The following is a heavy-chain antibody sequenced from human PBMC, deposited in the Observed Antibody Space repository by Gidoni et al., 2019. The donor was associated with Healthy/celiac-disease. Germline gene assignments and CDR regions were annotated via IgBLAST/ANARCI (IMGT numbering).Heavy chain of an antibody. Sequence: EVQLVESVGGLVQPGRSLRLSCAASGFTFDAYDMHWVRQAPGKGLEWVSGISWNSGSIGYADSVKGRFTISRDNAKNSLYLQMNSLRAEDTALYYCAKDHQYSSSVGWFDPWGQGTLVTVSS. CDR1: GFTFDAYD. D-gene: IGHD6-6*01. CDR2: ISWNSGSI. J-gene: IGHJ5*02. CDR3: AKDHQYSSSVGWFDP. V-gene: IGHV3-9*01.